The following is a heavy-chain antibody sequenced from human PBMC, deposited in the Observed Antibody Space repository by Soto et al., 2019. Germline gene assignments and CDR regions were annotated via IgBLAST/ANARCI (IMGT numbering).Heavy chain of an antibody. J-gene: IGHJ4*01. Sequence: PSETLSLTCAVYGGSFSCYYWSWIRQPPGKGLEWIGEINHSGTPDYAAPVKGRFAISRDDSKNMVYLQMNSLKTEDTGIYYCTTDSYSSIIVVRFDYWGHGTLVTVSS. CDR3: TTDSYSSIIVVRFDY. CDR2: INHSGTP. CDR1: GGSFSCYY. V-gene: IGHV3-15*04. D-gene: IGHD3-22*01.